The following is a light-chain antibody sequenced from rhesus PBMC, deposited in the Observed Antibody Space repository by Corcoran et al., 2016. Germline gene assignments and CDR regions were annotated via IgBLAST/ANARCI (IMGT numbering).Light chain of an antibody. J-gene: IGKJ4*01. V-gene: IGKV1-37*01. CDR2: YAS. CDR1: QGISSY. CDR3: QQYNSAPLT. Sequence: DIQMTQSPSSLSASVGDTVTITCRASQGISSYLAWSQQKPGKAPNPLIYYASNLESGVPSRFGGRGSGIESTLTISSLQPEDLATYYCQQYNSAPLTFGGGTKVEIK.